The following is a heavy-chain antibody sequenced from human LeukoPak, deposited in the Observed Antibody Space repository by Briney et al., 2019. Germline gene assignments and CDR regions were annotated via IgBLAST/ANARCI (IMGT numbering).Heavy chain of an antibody. Sequence: ASVKVSCKASGGTFSSYAISWVRQAPGQGLEWMGGIIPIFGTANYAQKFQGRVTITADKSTSTAYMELSSLRSEDTAVYYCARGGMVVAGTDYYYYYYMDVWGKGTTVTVSS. V-gene: IGHV1-69*06. CDR1: GGTFSSYA. CDR2: IIPIFGTA. D-gene: IGHD6-19*01. J-gene: IGHJ6*03. CDR3: ARGGMVVAGTDYYYYYYMDV.